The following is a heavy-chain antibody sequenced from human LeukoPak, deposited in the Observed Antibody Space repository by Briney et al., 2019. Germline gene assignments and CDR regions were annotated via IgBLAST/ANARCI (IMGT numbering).Heavy chain of an antibody. D-gene: IGHD6-13*01. J-gene: IGHJ5*02. CDR3: ASERPPSSSSSTWQQLVTRPHTWFDP. Sequence: ASVKVSCKASGYTFTSYYMHWVRQAPGQGLEWMGIINPSGGSTSYVQKFQGRVTMTRDTSTSTVYMQLSSLRSEDPAVYHCASERPPSSSSSTWQQLVTRPHTWFDPWGQGTLVTVSS. V-gene: IGHV1-46*01. CDR2: INPSGGST. CDR1: GYTFTSYY.